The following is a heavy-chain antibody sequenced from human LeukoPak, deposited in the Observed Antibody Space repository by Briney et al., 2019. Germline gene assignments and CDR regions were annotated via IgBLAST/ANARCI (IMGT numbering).Heavy chain of an antibody. CDR1: GFTFSDYY. CDR3: ARSGGSFKPTYYMDV. D-gene: IGHD2-15*01. CDR2: ISSSGSTI. V-gene: IGHV3-11*01. J-gene: IGHJ6*03. Sequence: GGSLRLSCAASGFTFSDYYMSWIRQAPGKGLEWVSYISSSGSTIYYADSVKGRLTISRDNAKNSLYLQMNSLRAEDTAVYYCARSGGSFKPTYYMDVWGKGTTVTVSS.